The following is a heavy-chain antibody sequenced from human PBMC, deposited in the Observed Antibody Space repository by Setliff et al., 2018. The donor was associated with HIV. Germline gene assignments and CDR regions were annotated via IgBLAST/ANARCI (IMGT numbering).Heavy chain of an antibody. D-gene: IGHD4-17*01. V-gene: IGHV3-21*01. J-gene: IGHJ4*02. Sequence: RLSCAASGFTFSSYSMNWVRQAPGKGLEWVSSISSSSSYIYYADSVKGRFTISRDNAKNSLYLQMNSLRAEDTAVYYCARGFRFTVTAYDYWGQGTLVTVSS. CDR3: ARGFRFTVTAYDY. CDR1: GFTFSSYS. CDR2: ISSSSSYI.